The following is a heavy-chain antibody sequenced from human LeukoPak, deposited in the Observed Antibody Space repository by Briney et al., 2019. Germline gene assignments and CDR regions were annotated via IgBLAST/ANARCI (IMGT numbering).Heavy chain of an antibody. CDR2: IYYRGST. Sequence: KASETLSLTCTVSGGSINNYYWSWIRQPPGNGLEWIGYIYYRGSTNYNPSLKSRVTISVDTSKNQFSLKLSSVTAADTAVFYCARVASGYDVFDIWGQGTMVTVSS. D-gene: IGHD3-3*01. J-gene: IGHJ3*02. CDR1: GGSINNYY. V-gene: IGHV4-59*01. CDR3: ARVASGYDVFDI.